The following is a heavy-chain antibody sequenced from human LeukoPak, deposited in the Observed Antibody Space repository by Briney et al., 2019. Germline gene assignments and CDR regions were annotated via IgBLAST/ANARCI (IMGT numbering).Heavy chain of an antibody. CDR1: GYTFTCYY. Sequence: GASVKVSCKASGYTFTCYYMHWVRQAPGQGLEWMGWINPNSGGTNYAQKFQGRVTMTRDTSIGTAYMELSRLRSDDTAVYYCARDFGLIRDIVVVPAAMPSDYWGQGTLVTVSS. CDR2: INPNSGGT. J-gene: IGHJ4*02. CDR3: ARDFGLIRDIVVVPAAMPSDY. V-gene: IGHV1-2*02. D-gene: IGHD2-2*01.